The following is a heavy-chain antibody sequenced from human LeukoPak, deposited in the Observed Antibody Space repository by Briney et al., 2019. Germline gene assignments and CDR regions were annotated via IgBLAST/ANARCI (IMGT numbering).Heavy chain of an antibody. CDR3: AKDAAGPEY. CDR2: ISAGGGST. J-gene: IGHJ4*02. CDR1: GFTFSKAW. V-gene: IGHV3-23*01. D-gene: IGHD6-13*01. Sequence: GGSLRLSCAASGFTFSKAWMSWVRQAPGKGLFWVSGISAGGGSTYYADSVKGRFTISRDNSRNTLYLQMNSLSAEDTAVYYCAKDAAGPEYWGQGTLVTVSS.